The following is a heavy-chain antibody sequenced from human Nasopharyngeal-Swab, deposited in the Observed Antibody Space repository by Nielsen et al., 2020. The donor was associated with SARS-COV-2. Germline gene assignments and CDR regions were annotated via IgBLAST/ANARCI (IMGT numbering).Heavy chain of an antibody. Sequence: GESLKISCAASGFTFSSYGMHWVRQAPGKGLEWVAVIWYDGSNKYYADSVKDRFTISRDNSKNTLYLQMNSLRAEDTAVYYCARDLGATLDVWGQGTLVTVSS. V-gene: IGHV3-33*01. CDR2: IWYDGSNK. D-gene: IGHD1-26*01. J-gene: IGHJ4*02. CDR3: ARDLGATLDV. CDR1: GFTFSSYG.